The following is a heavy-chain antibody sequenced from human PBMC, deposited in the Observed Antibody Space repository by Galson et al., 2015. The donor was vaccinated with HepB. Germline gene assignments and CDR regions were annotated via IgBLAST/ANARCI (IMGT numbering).Heavy chain of an antibody. CDR3: AKDVGGYGDYQFYNMDV. D-gene: IGHD5-12*01. CDR2: ISYDGSGK. J-gene: IGHJ6*02. CDR1: GFTFSYFD. Sequence: SLRLSCAASGFTFSYFDMHWVRQAPGKGLEWVAIISYDGSGKYYAESVKGRFTISRDNSKNTLFLEMSGLKGEDMAVYYCAKDVGGYGDYQFYNMDVWGQGTTVTVSS. V-gene: IGHV3-30*18.